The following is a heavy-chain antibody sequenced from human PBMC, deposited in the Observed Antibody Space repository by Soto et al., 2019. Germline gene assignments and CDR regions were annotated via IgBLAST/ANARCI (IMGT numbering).Heavy chain of an antibody. CDR3: AKDLAGVSVY. V-gene: IGHV3-9*01. CDR1: GFTFDDYA. D-gene: IGHD1-26*01. Sequence: ESGGGLVQPGRSLRLSCAASGFTFDDYAMHWVRQAPGKGLEWVSGISWNSGSIGYADSVKGRFTISRDNAKNSLYLQMNSLRAEDTALYYCAKDLAGVSVYWGQGTLVTVSS. CDR2: ISWNSGSI. J-gene: IGHJ4*02.